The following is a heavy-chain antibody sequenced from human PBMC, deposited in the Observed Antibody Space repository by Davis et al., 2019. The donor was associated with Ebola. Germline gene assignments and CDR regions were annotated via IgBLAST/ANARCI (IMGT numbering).Heavy chain of an antibody. CDR3: ARRQRYIAARPTGRAYYYYGMDV. CDR1: GFTFSSYG. D-gene: IGHD6-6*01. CDR2: ISYDGSNK. V-gene: IGHV3-30*03. J-gene: IGHJ6*02. Sequence: PGGSLRLSCAASGFTFSSYGMHWVRQAPGKGLEWVAVISYDGSNKYYADSVKGRFTISRDNAKNSLYLQMNSLRAEDTAVYYCARRQRYIAARPTGRAYYYYGMDVWGQGTTVTVSS.